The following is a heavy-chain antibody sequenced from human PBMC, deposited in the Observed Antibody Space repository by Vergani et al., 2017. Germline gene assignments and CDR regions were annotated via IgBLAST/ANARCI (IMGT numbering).Heavy chain of an antibody. Sequence: QVQLQESGPGLVKPPGTLSLICAVSGGSISSENWWSWVRQSPGKGLEWIGEIHHYGSTNYNPSLKSRVTIYLDKSKNQFSLTLSSVTAADTAVYYCARLDYYGSGSYFRQSGFDYWGQGTLVTVSS. CDR2: IHHYGST. CDR1: GGSISSENW. V-gene: IGHV4-4*03. D-gene: IGHD3-10*01. J-gene: IGHJ4*02. CDR3: ARLDYYGSGSYFRQSGFDY.